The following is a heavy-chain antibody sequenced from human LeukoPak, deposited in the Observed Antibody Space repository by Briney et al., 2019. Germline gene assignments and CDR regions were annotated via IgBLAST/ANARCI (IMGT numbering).Heavy chain of an antibody. CDR3: ARDLAYSRLDY. J-gene: IGHJ4*02. CDR1: GLTFSSSW. CDR2: INPEGSEK. Sequence: PGVTLRLSCAVSGLTFSSSWMVWVRQAPGKGLEWVASINPEGSEKYSADSVKGRFTISRDNAKNSLYLQMHSLSVEDTAFYYCARDLAYSRLDYWGQGMLVTVSS. D-gene: IGHD5-18*01. V-gene: IGHV3-7*01.